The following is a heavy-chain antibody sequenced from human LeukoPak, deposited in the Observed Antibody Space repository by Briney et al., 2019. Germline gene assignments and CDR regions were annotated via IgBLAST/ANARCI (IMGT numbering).Heavy chain of an antibody. CDR2: VYHSGST. D-gene: IGHD3-10*01. V-gene: IGHV4-4*02. J-gene: IGHJ3*02. Sequence: SETLSLTCAVSGGSISSNNWWSWVRQPPGKGLEWIGEVYHSGSTDYNPSLESRVTISVDKSKNQFSLKLSSVTAADTAVYYCARGFYGSGSYSSPGFHAFDIWGQGTMVTVSS. CDR1: GGSISSNNW. CDR3: ARGFYGSGSYSSPGFHAFDI.